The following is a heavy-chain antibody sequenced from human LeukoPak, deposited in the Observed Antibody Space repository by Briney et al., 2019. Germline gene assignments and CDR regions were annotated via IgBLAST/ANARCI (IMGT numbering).Heavy chain of an antibody. CDR2: ISWNSGTI. J-gene: IGHJ4*02. V-gene: IGHV3-9*01. CDR1: GFTFGDYA. D-gene: IGHD2-2*02. CDR3: AKAGCSFNSCYSNC. Sequence: GRSLRLSCAASGFTFGDYAMHWVRQAPGKGLEWVSSISWNSGTIGYVDSVKGRFTISRDNAKNSLYLQMNGLRSEDTALYYCAKAGCSFNSCYSNCWGQGTPVTVSS.